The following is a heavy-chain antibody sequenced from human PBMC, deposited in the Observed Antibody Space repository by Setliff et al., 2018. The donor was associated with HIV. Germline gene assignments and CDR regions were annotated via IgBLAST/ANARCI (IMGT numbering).Heavy chain of an antibody. CDR2: IKQDGSEE. J-gene: IGHJ4*02. V-gene: IGHV3-7*01. Sequence: GGSLRLSCAASGFTFSTYWMIWVRQAPGKGLEWVAKIKQDGSEEYYVDSVKGRFTISRDNAKNSVYLQMNSLRVEDTAMYYCASFFVTTVTNQDYWGQGTPVTGSS. D-gene: IGHD4-17*01. CDR3: ASFFVTTVTNQDY. CDR1: GFTFSTYW.